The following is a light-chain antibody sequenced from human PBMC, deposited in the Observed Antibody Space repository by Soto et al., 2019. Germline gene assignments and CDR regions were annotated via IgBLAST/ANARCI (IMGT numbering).Light chain of an antibody. V-gene: IGLV1-44*01. Sequence: QSVLTQPPSASGTPGQRVIISCSGSNSNIGTYTVNWYQQLPGTAPKLLIYTDYQRPSGVPDRFSGFRSGTSASLAISGLQSEDEADYYCASWDDSLSGGVFGGGTKLTVL. CDR1: NSNIGTYT. CDR2: TDY. CDR3: ASWDDSLSGGV. J-gene: IGLJ3*02.